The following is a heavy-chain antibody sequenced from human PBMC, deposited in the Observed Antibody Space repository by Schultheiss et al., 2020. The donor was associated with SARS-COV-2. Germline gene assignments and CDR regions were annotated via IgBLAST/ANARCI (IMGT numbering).Heavy chain of an antibody. CDR2: ISWDGGST. Sequence: GGPLRLSCAASGFTFDDYAMHWVRQAPGKGLEWVSLISWDGGSTYYADSVKGRFTISRDNSKNSLYLQMNSLRAEDTALYYCAKDMAGDGPDAFDIWGQGTMVTVSS. CDR1: GFTFDDYA. D-gene: IGHD5-24*01. V-gene: IGHV3-43D*03. CDR3: AKDMAGDGPDAFDI. J-gene: IGHJ3*02.